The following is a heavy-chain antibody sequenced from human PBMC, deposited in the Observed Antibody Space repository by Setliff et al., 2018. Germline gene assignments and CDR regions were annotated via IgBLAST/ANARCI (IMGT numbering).Heavy chain of an antibody. V-gene: IGHV4-39*01. CDR1: GDSRNSGVYY. D-gene: IGHD1-26*01. CDR2: IYSGGTT. J-gene: IGHJ4*02. Sequence: PSETLSLTCKVSGDSRNSGVYYWAWIRQPPGKGLEWIGRIYSGGTTYYNSSLKSRVTISVDTSKSQFSLRLNSVTAADTAVYYCARHPDGRIVPFDYWGQGILVTVSS. CDR3: ARHPDGRIVPFDY.